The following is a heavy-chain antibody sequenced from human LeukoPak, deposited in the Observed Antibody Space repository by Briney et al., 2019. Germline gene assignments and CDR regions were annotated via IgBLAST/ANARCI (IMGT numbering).Heavy chain of an antibody. J-gene: IGHJ6*02. CDR2: INPNSGGT. Sequence: GALVKVSCKASGYTFTGYYTHWVRQAPGQGLEWMGWINPNSGGTNYAQKFQGWVTMTRDTSISTAYMELSRLRSDDTAVYYCARDLENDYGMDVWGQGTTVTVSS. D-gene: IGHD5-24*01. CDR3: ARDLENDYGMDV. CDR1: GYTFTGYY. V-gene: IGHV1-2*04.